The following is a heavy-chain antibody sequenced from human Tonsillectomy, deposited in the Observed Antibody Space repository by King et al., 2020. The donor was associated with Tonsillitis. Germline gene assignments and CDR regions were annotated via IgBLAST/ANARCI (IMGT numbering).Heavy chain of an antibody. D-gene: IGHD3-22*01. J-gene: IGHJ3*02. CDR1: GGSISSGGYY. V-gene: IGHV4-31*03. CDR2: IYYSGST. CDR3: ARDSAYHDSSGWTLDAFDI. Sequence: VQLQESGPGLVKPSQTLSLTCTVSGGSISSGGYYWSWIRQHPGKGLEWIGYIYYSGSTYYNPSLKSRVTISVDTSKNQFSLTLSSVTAADTAVYYCARDSAYHDSSGWTLDAFDIWGQGTMVTVSS.